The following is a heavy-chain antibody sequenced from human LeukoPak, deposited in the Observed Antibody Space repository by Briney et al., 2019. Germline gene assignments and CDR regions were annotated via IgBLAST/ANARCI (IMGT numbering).Heavy chain of an antibody. D-gene: IGHD2-8*01. CDR1: GFTFSSYW. J-gene: IGHJ3*01. Sequence: PGGCLRLSCAASGFTFSSYWMHWVRQAPGKGLVWVSRINSDGSSTSYADSVKGRFTISRDNAKNTLYLQMNSLRAEDTAVYYCARVQGHPPNGLDVWGQGTMVTVSS. V-gene: IGHV3-74*01. CDR2: INSDGSST. CDR3: ARVQGHPPNGLDV.